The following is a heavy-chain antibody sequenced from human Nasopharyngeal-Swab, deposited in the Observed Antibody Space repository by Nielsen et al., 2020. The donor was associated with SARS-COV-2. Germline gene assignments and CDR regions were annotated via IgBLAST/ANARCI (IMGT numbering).Heavy chain of an antibody. CDR2: ISAYNGNT. V-gene: IGHV1-18*01. Sequence: WVRQAPGQRLEWMGWISAYNGNTNYAQKLQGRVTMTTDTSTSTAYMELRSLRSDDTAVYYCAREDLYYDFWSGFDYWGQGTLVTVSS. J-gene: IGHJ4*02. CDR3: AREDLYYDFWSGFDY. D-gene: IGHD3-3*01.